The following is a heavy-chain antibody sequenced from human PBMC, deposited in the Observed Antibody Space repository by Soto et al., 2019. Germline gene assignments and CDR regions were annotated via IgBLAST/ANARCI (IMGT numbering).Heavy chain of an antibody. CDR2: IHNSGST. CDR1: GGSITSYY. V-gene: IGHV4-59*01. CDR3: AIRWSGNDY. Sequence: QVQLQESGPGLVKPSETLSLTCTVSGGSITSYYWSWIRQPPGKGLEWIGYIHNSGSTSYNPSLQSRVNISADVSKNQFSLDLRSVTAADTAVYYCAIRWSGNDYWGHGTLVTVSS. D-gene: IGHD3-10*01. J-gene: IGHJ4*01.